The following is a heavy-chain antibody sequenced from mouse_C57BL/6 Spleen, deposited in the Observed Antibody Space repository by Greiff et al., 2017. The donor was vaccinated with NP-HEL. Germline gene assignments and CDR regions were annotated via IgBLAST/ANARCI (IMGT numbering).Heavy chain of an antibody. CDR1: GYAFSSSW. J-gene: IGHJ2*01. D-gene: IGHD4-1*01. CDR2: IYPGDGDT. V-gene: IGHV1-82*01. Sequence: VQLQQSGPELVKPGASVKISCKASGYAFSSSWMNWVKQRPGKGLEWIGRIYPGDGDTNYNGKFKGKATLTADKSSSTAYMQLSSLTSEDSAVYFCARRRGTGYYFDYWGQGTTLTVSS. CDR3: ARRRGTGYYFDY.